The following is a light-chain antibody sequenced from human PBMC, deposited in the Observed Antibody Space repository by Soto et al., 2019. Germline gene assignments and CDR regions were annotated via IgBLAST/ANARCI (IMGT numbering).Light chain of an antibody. CDR3: SSYTSSSTVV. CDR2: EVS. V-gene: IGLV2-14*01. J-gene: IGLJ2*01. Sequence: QSVLTQPASVSGAPGQSITISCTGTNSDVNYVSWHQQHPGKAPKLMIYEVSNRPSGVSNRFSGSKSGNTASLTISGLQAEDEADYYCSSYTSSSTVVFGGGTKVTVL. CDR1: NSDVNY.